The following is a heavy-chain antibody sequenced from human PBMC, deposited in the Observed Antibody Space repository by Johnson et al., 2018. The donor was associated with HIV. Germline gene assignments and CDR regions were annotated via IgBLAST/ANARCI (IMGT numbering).Heavy chain of an antibody. CDR3: ASQRWKQGDAFDI. Sequence: VQLVETGGGLIQPGGSLRLSCAASGFTVSSNYMSWVRQAPGKGLEWVSVIYSGGSTYYADSVKGRFTISRDNSKNTLYLQMNSLRAEDTAVYYCASQRWKQGDAFDIWGQGTMVTVSS. D-gene: IGHD4-23*01. V-gene: IGHV3-53*02. CDR1: GFTVSSNY. CDR2: IYSGGST. J-gene: IGHJ3*02.